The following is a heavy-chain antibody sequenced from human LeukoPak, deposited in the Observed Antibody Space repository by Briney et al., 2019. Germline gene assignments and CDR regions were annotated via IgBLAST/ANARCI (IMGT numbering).Heavy chain of an antibody. V-gene: IGHV1-69*06. CDR2: IIPIFGTA. Sequence: ASVKVSCKASGGTFSSYAISWVRQAPGQGLEWMGGIIPIFGTANYAQKFQGRVTITADKSTSTAYMELSSLRSEDTAVYYCARDSTYYYDSGGYHSLDYWGQGTLVTVSS. J-gene: IGHJ4*02. CDR1: GGTFSSYA. D-gene: IGHD3-22*01. CDR3: ARDSTYYYDSGGYHSLDY.